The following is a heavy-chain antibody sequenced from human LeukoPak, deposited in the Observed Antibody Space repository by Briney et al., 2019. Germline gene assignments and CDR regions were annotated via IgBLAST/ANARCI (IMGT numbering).Heavy chain of an antibody. CDR1: GGSFSGYY. J-gene: IGHJ5*02. CDR3: ARMPLRKWLLLRHNWFDP. V-gene: IGHV4-34*01. Sequence: SETLSLTCAVYGGSFSGYYWSWIRQPPGKGLEWSGEINHSGSTNYNPSLKSRVTISVDTSKNQFSLKLSSVTAADTAVYYCARMPLRKWLLLRHNWFDPWGQGTLVTVSS. CDR2: INHSGST. D-gene: IGHD3-22*01.